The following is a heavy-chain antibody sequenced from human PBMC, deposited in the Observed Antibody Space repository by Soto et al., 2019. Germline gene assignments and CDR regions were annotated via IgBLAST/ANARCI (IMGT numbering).Heavy chain of an antibody. CDR3: VRDDIGDPNGFDI. D-gene: IGHD2-15*01. CDR1: GFTFSAYG. Sequence: QVHLVESGGGVVQPGRSLRLSCAPSGFTFSAYGMHWVRQAPGKGLEWVAVITNDAKIRCEGDSVKGRFTISRDNSKNKLYLQMDSLRVEDTALYYCVRDDIGDPNGFDIWGQGTMVTVSS. V-gene: IGHV3-33*01. CDR2: ITNDAKIR. J-gene: IGHJ3*02.